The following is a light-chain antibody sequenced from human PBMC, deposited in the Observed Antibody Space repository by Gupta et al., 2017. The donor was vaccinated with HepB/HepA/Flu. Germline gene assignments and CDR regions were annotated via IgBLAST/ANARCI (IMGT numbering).Light chain of an antibody. CDR3: QQSYSSFT. V-gene: IGKV1-39*01. J-gene: IGKJ4*01. CDR1: QNINRY. CDR2: TAS. Sequence: DIQMTQCPFSRSASVGDRVTITCRASQNINRYLNWYQQKPGKAPKLLIYTASNLQSGVPSRFSGSVSGTDFTLTINSLQPEDFATYICQQSYSSFTFGGGTKVEI.